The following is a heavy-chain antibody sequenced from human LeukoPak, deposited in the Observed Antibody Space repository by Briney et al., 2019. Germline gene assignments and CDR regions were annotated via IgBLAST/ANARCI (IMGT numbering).Heavy chain of an antibody. Sequence: PGGSLRLSCAASGFTFDDYGMSWVRQAPGKGLEWVSGINWNGGSTGYADSVKGRFTISRDNAKNSLYLQMNSLRAEDTAVYYCARVSSKATVRGLITKKNYYYYYMDVWGKGTTVTISS. V-gene: IGHV3-20*04. CDR2: INWNGGST. CDR3: ARVSSKATVRGLITKKNYYYYYMDV. J-gene: IGHJ6*03. D-gene: IGHD3-10*01. CDR1: GFTFDDYG.